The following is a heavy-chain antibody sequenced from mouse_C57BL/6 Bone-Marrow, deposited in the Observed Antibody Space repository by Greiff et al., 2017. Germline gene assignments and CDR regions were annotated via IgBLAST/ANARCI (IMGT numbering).Heavy chain of an antibody. CDR3: ATTVVDPLYAMDY. CDR2: IYPGDGDT. V-gene: IGHV1-82*01. J-gene: IGHJ4*01. Sequence: VQLQQSGPELVKPGASVKISCKASGYAFSSSWMNWVKQRPGKGLEWIGRIYPGDGDTNYNGKFKGKATLTADKSSSTAYMQLSSLTSEDSAVYFCATTVVDPLYAMDYWGQGTSVTVSS. CDR1: GYAFSSSW. D-gene: IGHD1-1*01.